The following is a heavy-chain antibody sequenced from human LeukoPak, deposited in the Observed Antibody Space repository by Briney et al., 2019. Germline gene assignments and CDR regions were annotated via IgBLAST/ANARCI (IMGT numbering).Heavy chain of an antibody. D-gene: IGHD2-15*01. CDR3: ARDRASAGGFDY. CDR1: GGSISSYY. CDR2: IYYSGTT. V-gene: IGHV4-59*01. J-gene: IGHJ4*02. Sequence: SETLSLTCTVSGGSISSYYWSWIRQPPGKGLEWIGDIYYSGTTNYNPSLQSRVTISVATSKNQFSLKLSSVTAADTALYYCARDRASAGGFDYWGQGTLVTVSS.